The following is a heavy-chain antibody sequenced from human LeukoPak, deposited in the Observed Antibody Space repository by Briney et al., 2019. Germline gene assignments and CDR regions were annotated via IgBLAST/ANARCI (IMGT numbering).Heavy chain of an antibody. Sequence: SETLSLTCTVSGGSITCGSHYWNWIRQPAGKGLEWIGRIYTSGSTKYNPSLKSRVTISIDTSKNQFSLKLSSVTAADTAVYYCARDYYDTSVYLGHWGQGTLVTVSS. CDR2: IYTSGST. D-gene: IGHD3-22*01. V-gene: IGHV4-61*02. CDR1: GGSITCGSHY. J-gene: IGHJ4*02. CDR3: ARDYYDTSVYLGH.